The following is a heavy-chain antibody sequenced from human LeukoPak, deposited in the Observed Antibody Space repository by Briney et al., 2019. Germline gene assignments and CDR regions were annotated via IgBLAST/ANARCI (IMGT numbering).Heavy chain of an antibody. CDR1: GYSISSGYY. CDR3: ARVPGTLVINWFDP. Sequence: SETLSLTCTDSGYSISSGYYWGWIRQPPGKGLEWIGSIYYSGSTYYNPSLKSRVTISVDTSKNQFSLKLSSVTAADTAVYYCARVPGTLVINWFDPWGQGTLVTVSS. V-gene: IGHV4-38-2*02. CDR2: IYYSGST. D-gene: IGHD1-7*01. J-gene: IGHJ5*02.